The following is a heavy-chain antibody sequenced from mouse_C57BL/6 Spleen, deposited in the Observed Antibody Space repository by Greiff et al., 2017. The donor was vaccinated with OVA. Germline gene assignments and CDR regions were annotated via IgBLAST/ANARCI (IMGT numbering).Heavy chain of an antibody. CDR1: GYTFTDYY. D-gene: IGHD4-1*01. CDR2: INPNNGGT. V-gene: IGHV1-26*01. Sequence: VQLQQSGPELVKPGASVKISCKASGYTFTDYYMNWVKQSHGKSLEWIGDINPNNGGTSYNQKFKGKATLTVDKSSSTAYMELRSLTSEDSAVYYCAREGLGRGGFDYGGQGTTLTVSS. J-gene: IGHJ2*01. CDR3: AREGLGRGGFDY.